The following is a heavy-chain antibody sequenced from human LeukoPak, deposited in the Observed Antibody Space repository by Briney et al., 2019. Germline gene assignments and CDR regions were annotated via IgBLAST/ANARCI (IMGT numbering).Heavy chain of an antibody. Sequence: GASVKVSCKPSGYNFPSYTMHWLRQAPGQSPEWMGSINGDNGNTRYSEKFQDRVTFTRNTSASSAYMELSSLRFEDTAVYYCATSSSGTYHYWGQGTLVTVSS. V-gene: IGHV1-3*01. D-gene: IGHD3-10*01. CDR3: ATSSSGTYHY. J-gene: IGHJ4*02. CDR1: GYNFPSYT. CDR2: INGDNGNT.